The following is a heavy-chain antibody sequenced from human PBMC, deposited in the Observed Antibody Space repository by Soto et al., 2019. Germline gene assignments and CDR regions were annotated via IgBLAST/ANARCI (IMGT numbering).Heavy chain of an antibody. CDR2: IDTSGTKI. D-gene: IGHD1-26*01. CDR1: GYTFSDYY. CDR3: ATHVPLRSGSISLLDY. Sequence: SGGSLRLSCAASGYTFSDYYMSWIRQAPGKGLEWISHIDTSGTKIYYADSVKGRFTITRDNAKNSLYLEMNSLRAEATAFFYCATHVPLRSGSISLLDYWGQGTLVTVPS. V-gene: IGHV3-11*01. J-gene: IGHJ4*02.